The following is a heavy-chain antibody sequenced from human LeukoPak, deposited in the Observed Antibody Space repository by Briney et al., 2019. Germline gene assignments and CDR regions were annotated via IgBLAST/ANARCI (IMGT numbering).Heavy chain of an antibody. Sequence: PGVSLRLSCAASGFTFSSYAMSWVRQAPGKGLEWVSAISGSGGSTYYADSVKGRFTISRDNSKNTLYLQMNSLRAEDTAVYYCAKDWQPRKYYYDSSGYYSYFDYWGQGTLVTVSS. V-gene: IGHV3-23*01. CDR1: GFTFSSYA. J-gene: IGHJ4*02. D-gene: IGHD3-22*01. CDR3: AKDWQPRKYYYDSSGYYSYFDY. CDR2: ISGSGGST.